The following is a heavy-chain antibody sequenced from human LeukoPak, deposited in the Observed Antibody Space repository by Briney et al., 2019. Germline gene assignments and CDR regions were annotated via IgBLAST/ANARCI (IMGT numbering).Heavy chain of an antibody. J-gene: IGHJ4*02. D-gene: IGHD1-26*01. Sequence: GGSLRLSCAASGFTFSSYVMSWVRQAPGKGLEWVSAISGSGGSTYYADSVKGRFTISRDNSKNTLYLQMNSLRAEDTAVYYCAKVRGRSGSYWGIGYYFDYWGQGTLVTVSS. V-gene: IGHV3-23*01. CDR3: AKVRGRSGSYWGIGYYFDY. CDR2: ISGSGGST. CDR1: GFTFSSYV.